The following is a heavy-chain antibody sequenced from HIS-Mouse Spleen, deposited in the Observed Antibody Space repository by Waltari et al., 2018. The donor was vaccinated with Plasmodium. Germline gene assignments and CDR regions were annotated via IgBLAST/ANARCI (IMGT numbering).Heavy chain of an antibody. CDR3: ASSWYWYFDL. CDR2: IKQEGSEK. Sequence: EVQLVESGGGLVQPGGSLRLSCAASGFTFSSYWMSWVRQAPGKGGEWVANIKQEGSEKSYVDSVKGRFTISRDNAKNSLYLQMNSLRAEDTAVYYCASSWYWYFDLWGRGTLVTVSS. CDR1: GFTFSSYW. J-gene: IGHJ2*01. V-gene: IGHV3-7*01. D-gene: IGHD6-13*01.